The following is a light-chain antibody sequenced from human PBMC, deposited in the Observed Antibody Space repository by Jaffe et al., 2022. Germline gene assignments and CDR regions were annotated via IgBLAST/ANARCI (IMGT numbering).Light chain of an antibody. CDR1: QGISNS. CDR3: QQYYSTPWLT. Sequence: DIQMTQSPSSLSASVGDRVTITCRASQGISNSLAWYQQKPGKAPKLLLYAASRLESGVPSRFSGSGSGTDYTLTISSLQPEDFATYYCQQYYSTPWLTFGGGTKVEIK. J-gene: IGKJ4*01. V-gene: IGKV1-NL1*01. CDR2: AAS.